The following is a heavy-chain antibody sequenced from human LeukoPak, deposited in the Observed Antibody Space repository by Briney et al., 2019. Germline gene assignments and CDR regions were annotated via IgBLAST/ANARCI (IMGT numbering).Heavy chain of an antibody. Sequence: KSGGSLRLSCAASGFTFSSYSMNWVRQAPGKGLEWVSSISSSSSYIYYADSVKGRFTISRDNSKNTLYLQMNSLRAEDTAVYYCARLYGTYPGWFDPWGQGTLVTVSS. CDR3: ARLYGTYPGWFDP. D-gene: IGHD4-17*01. CDR1: GFTFSSYS. V-gene: IGHV3-21*01. J-gene: IGHJ5*02. CDR2: ISSSSSYI.